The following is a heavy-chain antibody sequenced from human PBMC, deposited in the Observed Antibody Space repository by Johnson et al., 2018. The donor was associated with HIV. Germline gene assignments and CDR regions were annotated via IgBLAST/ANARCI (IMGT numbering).Heavy chain of an antibody. CDR2: IKSKTDGGTT. CDR1: GFTFSNAW. D-gene: IGHD6-13*01. CDR3: TTGRLSAYSSSWDDAFDI. Sequence: EVQLVESGGGLVKPGGSLRLSCAASGFTFSNAWMSWVRQAPGKGLEWVGRIKSKTDGGTTDYAAPVKGRFTISRHDSKNTLYLQMNSLKTEDTAVYYCTTGRLSAYSSSWDDAFDIWGQGTMVTVSS. J-gene: IGHJ3*02. V-gene: IGHV3-15*01.